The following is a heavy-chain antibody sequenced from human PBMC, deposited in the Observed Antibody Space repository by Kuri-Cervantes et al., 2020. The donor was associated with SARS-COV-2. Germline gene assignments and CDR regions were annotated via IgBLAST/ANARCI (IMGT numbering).Heavy chain of an antibody. D-gene: IGHD6-6*01. CDR2: ISSSSSYI. J-gene: IGHJ2*01. CDR1: GFTFSSYS. V-gene: IGHV3-21*01. CDR3: AKDYSSSSDWYFDL. Sequence: GGSLRLSCAASGFTFSSYSMNWVRQAPGKGLEWVSSISSSSSYIYYADSVKGRFTISRDNAKNSLYLQMNSLRAEDTAVYYCAKDYSSSSDWYFDLWGRGTLVTVSS.